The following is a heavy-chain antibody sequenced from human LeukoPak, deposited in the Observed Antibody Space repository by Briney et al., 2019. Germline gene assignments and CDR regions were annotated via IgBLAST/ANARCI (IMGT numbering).Heavy chain of an antibody. CDR2: IYYSGST. Sequence: SETLSLTCTVSGGSISSSSYYWGWIRQPPGKGLEWIGGIYYSGSTYYNPSLKSRVTISVDTSKNQFSLKLSSVTAADTAVYYCARQEYSSSYFDYWGQGTLVTVSS. CDR3: ARQEYSSSYFDY. D-gene: IGHD6-6*01. CDR1: GGSISSSSYY. J-gene: IGHJ4*02. V-gene: IGHV4-39*01.